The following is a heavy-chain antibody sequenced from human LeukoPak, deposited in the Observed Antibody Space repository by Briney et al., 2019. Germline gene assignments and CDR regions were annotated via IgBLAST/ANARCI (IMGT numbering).Heavy chain of an antibody. CDR2: ISGNGGST. V-gene: IGHV3-23*01. Sequence: GGSLRLSCAASGFTFSSYAMSWVRQAPGKGLEWVSSISGNGGSTYDAVSVQGRFTIARDNSKNTLFLQMNSLKVEDTAAYYCAKDRWAARIIIDAFDMWGQGTMVTVSS. D-gene: IGHD6-6*01. J-gene: IGHJ3*02. CDR1: GFTFSSYA. CDR3: AKDRWAARIIIDAFDM.